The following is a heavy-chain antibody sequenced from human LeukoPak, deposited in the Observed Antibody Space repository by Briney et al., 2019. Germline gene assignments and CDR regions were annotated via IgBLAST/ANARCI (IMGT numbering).Heavy chain of an antibody. D-gene: IGHD3-10*02. Sequence: GGSLRLSCVASGFTFRSYGIHWVRQAPGKGLEWVSAISGSGGSTYYADSVKGRFTISRDNAKNSLYLQMNSLRAEDTAVYYCAELGITMIGGVWGKGTTVTISS. CDR1: GFTFRSYG. CDR2: ISGSGGST. J-gene: IGHJ6*04. CDR3: AELGITMIGGV. V-gene: IGHV3-23*01.